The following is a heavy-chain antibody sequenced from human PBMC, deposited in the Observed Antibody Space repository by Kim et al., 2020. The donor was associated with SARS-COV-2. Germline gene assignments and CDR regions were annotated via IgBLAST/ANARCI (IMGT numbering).Heavy chain of an antibody. D-gene: IGHD1-26*01. J-gene: IGHJ3*02. CDR3: ARDRYSGSYRGDAFDI. CDR1: GGSISSYY. Sequence: SETLSLTCTVSGGSISSYYWSWIRQPAGKGLEWIGRIYTSGSTNYNPSLKSRVTMSVDTSKNQFSLKLSSVTAADTAVYYCARDRYSGSYRGDAFDIWGQGTMVTVSS. V-gene: IGHV4-4*07. CDR2: IYTSGST.